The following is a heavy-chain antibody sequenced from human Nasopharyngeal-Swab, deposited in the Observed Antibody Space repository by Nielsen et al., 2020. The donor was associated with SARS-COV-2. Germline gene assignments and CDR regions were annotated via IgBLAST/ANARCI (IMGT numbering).Heavy chain of an antibody. CDR2: ISGSNGNT. J-gene: IGHJ4*02. CDR1: GYTFSSHH. V-gene: IGHV1-18*01. CDR3: ARAPLWSSYDYWDKRIDY. D-gene: IGHD5-12*01. Sequence: ASVKVSCKASGYTFSSHHIVWVRQAAGQGLEWVGWISGSNGNTRYAQKFQGRVTMTTNTSTTAFMELRSLTSDDTAVYYCARAPLWSSYDYWDKRIDYWGQGTLLTVSS.